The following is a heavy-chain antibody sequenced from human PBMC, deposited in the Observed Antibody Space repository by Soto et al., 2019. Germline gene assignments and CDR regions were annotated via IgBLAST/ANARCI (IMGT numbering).Heavy chain of an antibody. V-gene: IGHV1-18*01. Sequence: ASVKVSCKASGYTVTSYGISWVRQAPGQGLEWMGWISAYNGNTNYAQKLQGRVTMTTDTSTSTAYMELRSLRSDDTAVYYCARHYGSGSYLGSYFDCWGKGTLVPVSP. D-gene: IGHD3-10*01. CDR1: GYTVTSYG. CDR2: ISAYNGNT. CDR3: ARHYGSGSYLGSYFDC. J-gene: IGHJ4*02.